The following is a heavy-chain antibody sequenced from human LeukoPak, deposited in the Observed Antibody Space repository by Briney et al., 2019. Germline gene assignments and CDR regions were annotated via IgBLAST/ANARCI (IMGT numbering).Heavy chain of an antibody. V-gene: IGHV1-69*13. D-gene: IGHD6-6*01. CDR3: ARANREAARPYYFDY. CDR2: IITIFDTA. CDR1: GGTFSSYA. Sequence: SVKVSCKVSGGTFSSYAISWVRQAPGQGLEWMGGIITIFDTASYAEKFQGRVTITADESTSTAYMELNSLRSEDTAVYYCARANREAARPYYFDYWGQGTLVTVSS. J-gene: IGHJ4*02.